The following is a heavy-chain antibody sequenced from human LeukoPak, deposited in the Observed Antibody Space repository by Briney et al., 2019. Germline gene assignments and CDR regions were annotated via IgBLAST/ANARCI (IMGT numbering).Heavy chain of an antibody. CDR3: ASYGSGSYFDY. D-gene: IGHD3-10*01. Sequence: SETLSLTCAVYGGSFSGYYWSWIRQPPGKGLEWIGEINHSGSTYYNPSLKSRVTISVDRSKNQFSLKLSSVTAADTAVYYCASYGSGSYFDYWGQGTLVTVSS. CDR1: GGSFSGYY. CDR2: INHSGST. V-gene: IGHV4-34*01. J-gene: IGHJ4*02.